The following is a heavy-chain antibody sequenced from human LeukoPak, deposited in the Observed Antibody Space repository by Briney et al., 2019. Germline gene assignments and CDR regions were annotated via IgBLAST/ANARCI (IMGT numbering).Heavy chain of an antibody. CDR2: ISGSGGST. CDR1: GFTFSSYA. J-gene: IGHJ4*02. D-gene: IGHD2-2*02. V-gene: IGHV3-23*01. Sequence: PGGSLRLSCAASGFTFSSYAMSWVRQAPGKGLEWVSAISGSGGSTYYADSVKGRFTISRDNSKNTLYLQMNGLRAEDTAVYYCAKDLVVVPAAIPNWGQGTLVTVSS. CDR3: AKDLVVVPAAIPN.